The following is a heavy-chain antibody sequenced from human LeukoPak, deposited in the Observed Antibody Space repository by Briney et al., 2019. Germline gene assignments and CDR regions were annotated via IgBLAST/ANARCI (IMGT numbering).Heavy chain of an antibody. CDR2: IHTSGST. CDR3: ARETRGSRYFDL. CDR1: GGSISSYF. D-gene: IGHD1-26*01. J-gene: IGHJ2*01. V-gene: IGHV4-4*07. Sequence: PSETLSLTCTVSGGSISSYFWSWIRQPAGKGLEWIGRIHTSGSTNYSSSRKTRVAMSLHTSKNQSSLNRTSVTAADTAVYYCARETRGSRYFDLWGRGTPVTVSS.